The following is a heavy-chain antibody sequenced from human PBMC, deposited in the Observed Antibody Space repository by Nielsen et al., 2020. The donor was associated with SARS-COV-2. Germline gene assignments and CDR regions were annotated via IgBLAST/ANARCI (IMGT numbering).Heavy chain of an antibody. CDR2: IYYSGST. CDR3: ARLYYDSSGYYGQPTLNQKNWLDP. D-gene: IGHD3-22*01. J-gene: IGHJ5*02. Sequence: WIRQPPGKGLERIGSIYYSGSTYYNPSLKSRVTISVDTSKNQFSLKLSSVTAADTAVYYCARLYYDSSGYYGQPTLNQKNWLDPWGQGTLVTVSS. V-gene: IGHV4-39*07.